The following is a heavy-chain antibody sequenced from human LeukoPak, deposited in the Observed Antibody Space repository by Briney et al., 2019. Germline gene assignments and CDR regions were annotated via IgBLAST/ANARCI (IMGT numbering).Heavy chain of an antibody. CDR3: ARGPDTILYAFDI. CDR1: GYTFTSYD. Sequence: ASVKVSCKASGYTFTSYDINWVRQATGQGLEWMGWMNPNSGNTGYAQKFQGRVTITRNTSISTAYMELSSLRSEDTAVYYGARGPDTILYAFDIWGQGTMVTVSS. CDR2: MNPNSGNT. V-gene: IGHV1-8*03. D-gene: IGHD3-3*01. J-gene: IGHJ3*02.